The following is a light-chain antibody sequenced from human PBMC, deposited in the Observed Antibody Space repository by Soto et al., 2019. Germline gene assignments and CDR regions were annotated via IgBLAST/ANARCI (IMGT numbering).Light chain of an antibody. CDR2: DVS. Sequence: QSALTQPASVSGSPGQSITISCTGTSSDVGGYNYVSWYQQHPGKAPKLMIYDVSNRPSGVSNRFSGSKSGNTASLTISGLQAEDDADYYCSSYTSSSTLVVFGGGTKLPS. CDR3: SSYTSSSTLVV. CDR1: SSDVGGYNY. J-gene: IGLJ2*01. V-gene: IGLV2-14*01.